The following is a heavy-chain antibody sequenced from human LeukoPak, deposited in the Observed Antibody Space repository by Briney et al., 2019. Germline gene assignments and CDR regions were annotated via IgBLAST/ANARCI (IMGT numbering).Heavy chain of an antibody. D-gene: IGHD2-15*01. CDR1: GFTFSSYA. CDR3: VLGGY. V-gene: IGHV3-30*04. CDR2: ISYDGSNK. Sequence: PGGSLRLSCAASGFTFSSYAMHWVRQAPGKGLEWVAVISYDGSNKYYADSVKGRFTISRDNSKNTLYLQMNSLRAEDTAVYYCVLGGYWGQGTLVTVSS. J-gene: IGHJ4*02.